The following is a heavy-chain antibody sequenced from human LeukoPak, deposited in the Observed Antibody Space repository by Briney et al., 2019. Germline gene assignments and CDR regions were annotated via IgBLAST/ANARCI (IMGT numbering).Heavy chain of an antibody. Sequence: PSETLSLTCAVYGGSFSGYYWSWIRQPPGKGLEWIGEINHSGSTNYNPSLKSRVTISVDTPKNQFSLKLSSVTAADTAVYYCARGGYYYDSSGYYYDSSAEFDPWGQGTLVTVSS. CDR1: GGSFSGYY. D-gene: IGHD3-22*01. CDR3: ARGGYYYDSSGYYYDSSAEFDP. J-gene: IGHJ5*02. V-gene: IGHV4-34*01. CDR2: INHSGST.